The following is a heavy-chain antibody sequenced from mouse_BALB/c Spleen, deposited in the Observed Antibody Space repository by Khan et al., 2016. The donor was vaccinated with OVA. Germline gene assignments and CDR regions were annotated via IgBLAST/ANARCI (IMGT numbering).Heavy chain of an antibody. CDR1: GYTFTDYI. J-gene: IGHJ3*01. CDR3: ARSGYGTFAY. CDR2: IYPGSDNT. D-gene: IGHD2-10*02. V-gene: IGHV1-77*01. Sequence: LEESGPELVKPGASVKMSCKASGYTFTDYIINWVKQRTGQGLEWIGDIYPGSDNTYYNEKFKGKATLTADKSSNTVYMQLSSLTSEDSAVYFCARSGYGTFAYWGQGTLVTVSA.